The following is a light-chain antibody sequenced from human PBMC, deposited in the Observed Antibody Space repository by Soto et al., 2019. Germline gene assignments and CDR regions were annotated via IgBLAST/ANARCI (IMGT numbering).Light chain of an antibody. CDR3: AAWDDSLNGGV. V-gene: IGLV1-44*01. CDR2: NND. CDR1: SSNIGSNA. J-gene: IGLJ3*02. Sequence: QSVLTQPPSASGTPGQRVSISCSGSSSNIGSNAVNWYQQLPGTAPKLLIYNNDQRPSGVPDRFSGSKSGTSASLAISGLQSDDEADYFCAAWDDSLNGGVFGGGTKLTVL.